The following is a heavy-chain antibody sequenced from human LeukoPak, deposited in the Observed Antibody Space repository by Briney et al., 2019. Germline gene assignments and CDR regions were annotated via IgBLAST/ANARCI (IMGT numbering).Heavy chain of an antibody. D-gene: IGHD4-17*01. CDR2: INHSGST. CDR1: GGSFSGYY. J-gene: IGHJ5*02. V-gene: IGHV4-34*01. Sequence: PSETLSLTCAVYGGSFSGYYWSWIRQPPGKGLEWIGEINHSGSTNYNPSLKSRVTISVDTSKNQFSLKLSSVTAADTAVYYCARSPGDYVSDWFDPWGQGTLVTVSS. CDR3: ARSPGDYVSDWFDP.